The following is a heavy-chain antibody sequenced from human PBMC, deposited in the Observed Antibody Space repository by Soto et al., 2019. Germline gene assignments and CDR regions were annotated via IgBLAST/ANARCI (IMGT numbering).Heavy chain of an antibody. CDR3: ARFPGYCSSTSCYVYNWFDP. D-gene: IGHD2-2*01. J-gene: IGHJ5*02. CDR2: IYHSGST. Sequence: QVQLQESGPGLVKPSGTLSLTCAVSGGSISSSNWWSWVRQPPGKGLEWIGEIYHSGSTNYNPSLKSRVTISVDKSKNQFSLKLSSVTAADTAVYYCARFPGYCSSTSCYVYNWFDPWGQGTLVTVSS. CDR1: GGSISSSNW. V-gene: IGHV4-4*02.